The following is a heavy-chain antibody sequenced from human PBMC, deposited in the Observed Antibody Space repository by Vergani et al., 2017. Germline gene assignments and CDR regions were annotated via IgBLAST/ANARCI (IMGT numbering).Heavy chain of an antibody. V-gene: IGHV3-33*01. J-gene: IGHJ4*02. CDR2: IWYDGSNK. Sequence: VQLVESGGGLVKPGGSLRLSCAASGFTFSSYGMHWVRQAPGKGLEWVAVIWYDGSNKYYADSVKGRFTISRDNSKNTLYLQMNSLRAEDTAVYYCARDPGDYGNLAFDYWGQGTLVTVSS. CDR3: ARDPGDYGNLAFDY. D-gene: IGHD4-17*01. CDR1: GFTFSSYG.